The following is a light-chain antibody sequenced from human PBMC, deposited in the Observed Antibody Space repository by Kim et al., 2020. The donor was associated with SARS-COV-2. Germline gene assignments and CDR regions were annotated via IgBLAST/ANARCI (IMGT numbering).Light chain of an antibody. CDR3: HQYFGTPYS. CDR1: QNILYNSNNKNY. V-gene: IGKV4-1*01. Sequence: DIVMTQSPDSLAVSLGERATINCKYSQNILYNSNNKNYLAWYQQKPGQPPTLLIYWASTRGSGVPDRFTGSGSGTDFTLTISSLQAEDVAVYYCHQYFGTPYSFGQGTKLEI. CDR2: WAS. J-gene: IGKJ2*01.